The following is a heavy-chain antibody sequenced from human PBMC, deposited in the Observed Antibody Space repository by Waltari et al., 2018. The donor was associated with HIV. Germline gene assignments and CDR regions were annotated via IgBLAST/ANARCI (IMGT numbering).Heavy chain of an antibody. J-gene: IGHJ4*02. V-gene: IGHV4-38-2*01. Sequence: QVQLQASGPGLVQPSQTLSLTRAVSGYSLSSGYYWGWIRQPPGKGLEWIASMYHSGGAYYNPALKSRVTMSVDTSKNHFSLKLSSVTAADTAVYYWASRVYRYGPFNSWGQGTLVTVSS. CDR3: ASRVYRYGPFNS. CDR2: MYHSGGA. CDR1: GYSLSSGYY. D-gene: IGHD1-20*01.